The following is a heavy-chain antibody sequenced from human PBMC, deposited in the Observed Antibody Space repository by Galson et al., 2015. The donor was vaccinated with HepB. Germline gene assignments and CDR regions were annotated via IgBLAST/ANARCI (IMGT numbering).Heavy chain of an antibody. CDR3: ARVRVHSGGDPPYYYYYGMDV. V-gene: IGHV1-69*06. CDR2: IIPIFGTA. J-gene: IGHJ6*02. D-gene: IGHD2-21*02. Sequence: SVKVSCKASGGTFSSYAISWVRQAPGQGLEWMGGIIPIFGTANYAQKFQGRVTITADKSTSTAYMELSSLRSEDTAVYYCARVRVHSGGDPPYYYYYGMDVWGQGTTVTVSS. CDR1: GGTFSSYA.